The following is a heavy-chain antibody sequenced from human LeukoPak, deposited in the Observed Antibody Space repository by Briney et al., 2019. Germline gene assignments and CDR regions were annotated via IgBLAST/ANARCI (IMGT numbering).Heavy chain of an antibody. D-gene: IGHD3-10*01. Sequence: ASVKVSCKASGSTFTSYCIHWVRQAPGQGLEWMGWISAYNGNTNYAQKLQGRVTMTTDTSTSTAYMELRSLRSDGTAVYYCAIYVGDIRIGETLRYWFDPWGQGTLVTVSS. V-gene: IGHV1-18*04. J-gene: IGHJ5*02. CDR2: ISAYNGNT. CDR3: AIYVGDIRIGETLRYWFDP. CDR1: GSTFTSYC.